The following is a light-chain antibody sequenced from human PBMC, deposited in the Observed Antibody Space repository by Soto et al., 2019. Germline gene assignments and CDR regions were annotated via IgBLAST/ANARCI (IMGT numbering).Light chain of an antibody. CDR1: QSVSSNY. V-gene: IGKV3-20*01. Sequence: EFVLTQSPGTLSLSPGERVTLSCRASQSVSSNYITWYQQKPGQAPRLLIYDASSRATGIPDRFSGSGSGTDFTLTISRLEPEDFAVYYCQQYAASPITFGQGTRLEIK. CDR3: QQYAASPIT. CDR2: DAS. J-gene: IGKJ5*01.